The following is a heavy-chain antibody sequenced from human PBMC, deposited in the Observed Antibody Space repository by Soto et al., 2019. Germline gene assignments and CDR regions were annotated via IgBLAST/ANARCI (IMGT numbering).Heavy chain of an antibody. CDR2: IYYSGST. D-gene: IGHD4-17*01. Sequence: SSETLSLTCTVSGGSISSGDYYWSWIRQPPGKGLEWIGYIYYSGSTYYNPSLKSRVTISVDTSKNQFSLKLSSVTAADTAVYYCARDYGGNSVFFYWGQGTLVTVSS. CDR1: GGSISSGDYY. V-gene: IGHV4-30-4*01. CDR3: ARDYGGNSVFFY. J-gene: IGHJ4*02.